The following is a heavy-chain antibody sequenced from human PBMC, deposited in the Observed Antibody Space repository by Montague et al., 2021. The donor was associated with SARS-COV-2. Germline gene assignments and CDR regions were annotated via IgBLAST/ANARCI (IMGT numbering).Heavy chain of an antibody. V-gene: IGHV3-66*01. J-gene: IGHJ6*02. CDR1: GFTDSRNY. D-gene: IGHD1-26*01. Sequence: SLRLSCAASGFTDSRNYMGWVRQAPGKGLEWVSVIFGGGSTNYADSVKGRFTISRDISQNTLYLQMNSLRAEDMAVYYCAKGGTSYFYGMDVWGQGTTVAVSS. CDR3: AKGGTSYFYGMDV. CDR2: IFGGGST.